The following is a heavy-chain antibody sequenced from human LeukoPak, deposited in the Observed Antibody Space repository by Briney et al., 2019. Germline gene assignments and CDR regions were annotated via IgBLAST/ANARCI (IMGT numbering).Heavy chain of an antibody. V-gene: IGHV3-23*01. D-gene: IGHD2-15*01. CDR2: ISGSGGST. CDR1: GFTFSGYG. J-gene: IGHJ4*02. CDR3: AKGVGYCSGGSCQQFDY. Sequence: GGSLRLSCAASGFTFSGYGMSWVRQAPGKGLKWVSAISGSGGSTYYADSVKGRITISRDNPKNTLYLQMNSLRAEDTAVYYCAKGVGYCSGGSCQQFDYWGQGTLVTVSS.